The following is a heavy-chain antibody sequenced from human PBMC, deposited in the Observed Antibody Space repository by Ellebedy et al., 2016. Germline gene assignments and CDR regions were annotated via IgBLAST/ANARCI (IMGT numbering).Heavy chain of an antibody. CDR3: ARLESDSSGSHDAFDI. CDR1: GYTFTSYF. CDR2: INPSGDST. D-gene: IGHD3-22*01. Sequence: ASVKVSXXASGYTFTSYFIHWVRQAPGQGLEWMGIINPSGDSTTYAQKFQGRVTMTRDTSTSTVYMELSSLRSEDTAVYYCARLESDSSGSHDAFDIWGQGTMVTVSS. V-gene: IGHV1-46*01. J-gene: IGHJ3*02.